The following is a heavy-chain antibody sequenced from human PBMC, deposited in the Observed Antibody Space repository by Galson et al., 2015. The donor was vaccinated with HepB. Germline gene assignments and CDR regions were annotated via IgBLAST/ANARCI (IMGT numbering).Heavy chain of an antibody. D-gene: IGHD2-2*01. CDR1: GYTLTELS. CDR3: ATVVVPAAVSGEYNWFDP. CDR2: FDPEDGET. V-gene: IGHV1-24*01. J-gene: IGHJ5*02. Sequence: SGAEVKKAGESLKISCKVSGYTLTELSMHWVRQAPGKGLEWMGGFDPEDGETIYAQKFQGRVTMTEDTSTDTAYMELSSLRSEDTAVYYCATVVVPAAVSGEYNWFDPWGQGTLVTVSS.